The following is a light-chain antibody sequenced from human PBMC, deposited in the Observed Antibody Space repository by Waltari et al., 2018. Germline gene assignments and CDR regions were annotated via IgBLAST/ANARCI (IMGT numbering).Light chain of an antibody. V-gene: IGKV4-1*01. J-gene: IGKJ2*01. Sequence: DIVMTQSPDSLAVSLGERATINCKSSQSILYSSNNKNYLAWYQQKPGQPPKLLIYWASARESGVPDRFSGSGSETDFTLTISSLQAEDVAVYYCQQYYNTPYTFGQGTKLELK. CDR3: QQYYNTPYT. CDR1: QSILYSSNNKNY. CDR2: WAS.